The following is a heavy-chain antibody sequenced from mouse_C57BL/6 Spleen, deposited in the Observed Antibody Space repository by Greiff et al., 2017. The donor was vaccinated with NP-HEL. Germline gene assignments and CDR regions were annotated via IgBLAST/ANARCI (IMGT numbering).Heavy chain of an antibody. V-gene: IGHV14-1*01. CDR1: GFNIKDYY. Sequence: VQLQQSGAELVRPGASVKLSCTASGFNIKDYYMHWVKQRPEQGLEWIGRIDPEDGDTEYAPKFQGKATMTADTSSNTAYLQLSSLTSEDTAVYYCTDGSPQAWFAYWGQGTLVTVSA. J-gene: IGHJ3*01. D-gene: IGHD1-1*01. CDR3: TDGSPQAWFAY. CDR2: IDPEDGDT.